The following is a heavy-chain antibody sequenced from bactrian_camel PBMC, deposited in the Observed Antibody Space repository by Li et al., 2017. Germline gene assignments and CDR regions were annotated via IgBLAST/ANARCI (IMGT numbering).Heavy chain of an antibody. CDR3: AANPRGNRHYSGGYSGAYYDALGCFFYY. Sequence: HVQLVESGGGSVQAGETLKLSCTASGISLVDSDMGWYRQGPGDECELVSSISADGRTAYADSVKGRFTMSRDNAKNMLYLQMHSLKPEDTAMYYCAANPRGNRHYSGGYSGAYYDALGCFFYYWGQGTQVTVS. D-gene: IGHD2*01. J-gene: IGHJ4*01. V-gene: IGHV3S55*01. CDR1: GISLVDSD. CDR2: ISADGRT.